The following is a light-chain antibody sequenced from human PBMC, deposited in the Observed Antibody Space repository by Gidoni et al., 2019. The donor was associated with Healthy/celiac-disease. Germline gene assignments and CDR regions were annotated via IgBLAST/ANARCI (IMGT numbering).Light chain of an antibody. CDR2: GAS. CDR3: QQYNNWPSLT. CDR1: QSVSSN. J-gene: IGKJ4*01. Sequence: IVITQSPATLSVSPGERATLSCRASQSVSSNLAWYQQKPGQAPRLLIYGASTRATGIPARFSGSGSGTEFTLTISSLQSEDFAVYYCQQYNNWPSLTFGGGTKVEIK. V-gene: IGKV3-15*01.